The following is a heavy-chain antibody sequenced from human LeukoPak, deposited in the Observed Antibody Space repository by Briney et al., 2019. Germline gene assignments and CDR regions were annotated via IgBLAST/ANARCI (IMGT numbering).Heavy chain of an antibody. V-gene: IGHV3-23*01. J-gene: IGHJ4*02. CDR2: ISGSGGST. CDR3: AKKWGVGTTTLDYFDY. CDR1: GFTFSNYA. D-gene: IGHD1-26*01. Sequence: GGSLRLSCSASGFTFSNYAMSWVRQAPGKGLEWVSGISGSGGSTYYADSVKGRFTISRDNSKNTLYLQMNSLTDEDTAVYYCAKKWGVGTTTLDYFDYWGQGTLVTVSS.